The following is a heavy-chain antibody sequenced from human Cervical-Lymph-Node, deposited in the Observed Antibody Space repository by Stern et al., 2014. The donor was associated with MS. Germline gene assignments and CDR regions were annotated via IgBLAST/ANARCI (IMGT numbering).Heavy chain of an antibody. D-gene: IGHD2-21*02. J-gene: IGHJ4*02. Sequence: DQLVESGGAVVQPGRSLRLSCAASGITFRNYGMHWVRQAPGKGLEWVAIIWYDGSNKYYADSVRGRFTISKDNSKNMLYLQMDSLRAEDTAVYHCATSNPGTAVDYWGQGTPVTVSS. V-gene: IGHV3-33*01. CDR3: ATSNPGTAVDY. CDR2: IWYDGSNK. CDR1: GITFRNYG.